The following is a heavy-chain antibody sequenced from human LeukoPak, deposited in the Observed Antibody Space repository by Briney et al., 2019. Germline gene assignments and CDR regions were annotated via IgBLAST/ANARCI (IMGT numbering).Heavy chain of an antibody. CDR3: ARVTTYYYDSSEGSWFDP. J-gene: IGHJ5*02. CDR2: IYYSGST. D-gene: IGHD3-22*01. CDR1: GGSISSYY. V-gene: IGHV4-59*01. Sequence: PSGTLSLTCTVSGGSISSYYWSWIRQPPGKGLEWIGYIYYSGSTNYNPSLKSRVTISVDTSKNQFSLKLSSVTAADTAVYYCARVTTYYYDSSEGSWFDPWGQGTLVTVSS.